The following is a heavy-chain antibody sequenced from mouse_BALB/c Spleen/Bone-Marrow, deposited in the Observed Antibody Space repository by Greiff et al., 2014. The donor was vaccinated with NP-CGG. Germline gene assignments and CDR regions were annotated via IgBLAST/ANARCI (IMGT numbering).Heavy chain of an antibody. CDR1: GYTFTDYN. V-gene: IGHV1S29*02. D-gene: IGHD4-1*01. Sequence: VQLKQSGPELVKPGASVKISCKASGYTFTDYNMHWVKQSHGNSLEWIGYIYPYNGGTGYNQKFKSKATLTVDNSSSTAYMELRSLTSEDSAVYYCARLGRDYWGQGTTLTVSS. CDR3: ARLGRDY. CDR2: IYPYNGGT. J-gene: IGHJ2*01.